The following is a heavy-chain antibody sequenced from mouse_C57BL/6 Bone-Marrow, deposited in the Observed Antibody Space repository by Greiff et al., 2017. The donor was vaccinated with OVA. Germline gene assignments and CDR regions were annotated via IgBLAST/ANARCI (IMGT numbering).Heavy chain of an antibody. J-gene: IGHJ2*01. V-gene: IGHV1-85*01. CDR1: GYTFTSYD. Sequence: VQLVESGPELVKPGASVKLSCKASGYTFTSYDINWVKQRPGQGLEWIGWIYPRDGSTKYNEKFKGKATLTVDTSSSTAYMELHSLTSEDSAVYFCARKLPTVVASYYFDYWGQGTTLTVSS. D-gene: IGHD1-1*01. CDR3: ARKLPTVVASYYFDY. CDR2: IYPRDGST.